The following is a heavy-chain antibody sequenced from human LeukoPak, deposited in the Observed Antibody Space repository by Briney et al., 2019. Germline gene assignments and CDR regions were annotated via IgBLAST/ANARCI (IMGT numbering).Heavy chain of an antibody. J-gene: IGHJ4*02. Sequence: GGSLRLSCAASGFTFSSYWMHWVRQAPGKGLVWVSRINSDGSSTIYADSVKGRFTISRENAKNTLYLQMNSLRAEDTAVYYCARVAALDSSGYLCDYWGQGTLVTVSS. CDR2: INSDGSST. CDR1: GFTFSSYW. D-gene: IGHD3-22*01. V-gene: IGHV3-74*01. CDR3: ARVAALDSSGYLCDY.